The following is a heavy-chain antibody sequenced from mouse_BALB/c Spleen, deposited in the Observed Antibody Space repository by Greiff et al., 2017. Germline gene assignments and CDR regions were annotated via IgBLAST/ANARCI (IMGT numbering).Heavy chain of an antibody. D-gene: IGHD2-14*01. CDR1: GFTFSSYA. Sequence: DVKLVESGGGLVKPGGSLKLSCAASGFTFSSYAMSWVRQTPEKRLEWVASISSGGSTYYPDSVKGRFTISRDNARNILYLQMSSLRSEDTAMYYCARDRGPDWGQGTLVTVSA. CDR3: ARDRGPD. J-gene: IGHJ3*01. CDR2: ISSGGST. V-gene: IGHV5-6-5*01.